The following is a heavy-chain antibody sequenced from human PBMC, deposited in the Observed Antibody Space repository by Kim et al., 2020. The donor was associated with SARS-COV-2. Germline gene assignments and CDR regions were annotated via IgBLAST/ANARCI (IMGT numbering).Heavy chain of an antibody. V-gene: IGHV5-51*01. Sequence: GESLKISCQSSGNYLASYWIGWVRQLPGKGLEWVGAIYPGDSDTRYSPAFQGHVAISADKSINTAYLQWTALDTADTATYFCARRLSEGNLDVWDQGTLISVSS. D-gene: IGHD3-16*01. CDR1: GNYLASYW. CDR3: ARRLSEGNLDV. J-gene: IGHJ4*01. CDR2: IYPGDSDT.